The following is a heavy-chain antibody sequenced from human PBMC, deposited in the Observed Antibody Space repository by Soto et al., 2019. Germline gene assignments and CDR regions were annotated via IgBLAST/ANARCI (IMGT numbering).Heavy chain of an antibody. Sequence: QVQLVESGGGVVQPGRSLRLSCAASGFTFNTYGFHWVHQAPGKGLEWVSVIWSDGNNKYYADSVKGRFTISRDSSKNTLYLQMNSLRVEDTAVYYCARIQLDTIMALDCWGQGTLVTVSS. J-gene: IGHJ4*02. CDR3: ARIQLDTIMALDC. V-gene: IGHV3-33*01. CDR1: GFTFNTYG. CDR2: IWSDGNNK. D-gene: IGHD1-1*01.